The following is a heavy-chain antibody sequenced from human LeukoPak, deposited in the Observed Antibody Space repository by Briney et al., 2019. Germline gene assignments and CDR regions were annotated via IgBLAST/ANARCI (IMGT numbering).Heavy chain of an antibody. V-gene: IGHV4-39*01. CDR3: ARAFRARYFDL. J-gene: IGHJ2*01. CDR2: IYYSGST. D-gene: IGHD2/OR15-2a*01. Sequence: SETLSLTCTVSGGSISGGAYYWSWIRQPPGKGLEWIGIIYYSGSTYYNPSLKGRVTISVDTSKNQFSLKLSSVTAADTAVYYCARAFRARYFDLWGRGTLVTVSS. CDR1: GGSISGGAYY.